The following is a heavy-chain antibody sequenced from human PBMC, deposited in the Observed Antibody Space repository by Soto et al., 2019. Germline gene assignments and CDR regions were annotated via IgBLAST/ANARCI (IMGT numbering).Heavy chain of an antibody. V-gene: IGHV4-30-4*01. CDR2: IYYSVST. D-gene: IGHD2-15*01. J-gene: IGHJ4*02. CDR3: ARDLKVYGGNYFEY. CDR1: YGSISSGDYY. Sequence: SETLSLTWTVSYGSISSGDYYWSGIHQAPVKGLEWIGYIYYSVSTYYNPSLKSRVTISVDTSKNQFSLKLSSVTAADTAVYYCARDLKVYGGNYFEYWGQGTLVTVSS.